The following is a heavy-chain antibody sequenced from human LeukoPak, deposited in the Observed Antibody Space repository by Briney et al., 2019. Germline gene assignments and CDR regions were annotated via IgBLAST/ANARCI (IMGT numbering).Heavy chain of an antibody. CDR3: ARDIGYYYDSSGYYGRIFDY. V-gene: IGHV4-59*01. CDR1: GGSISSYY. D-gene: IGHD3-22*01. CDR2: IYYSGST. J-gene: IGHJ4*02. Sequence: SXXLSLTCTVSGGSISSYYWSWIRQPPGKGLEWIGYIYYSGSTNYNPSLKSRVTISVDTSKNQFSLKLSSVTAADTAVYYCARDIGYYYDSSGYYGRIFDYWGQGTLVTVSS.